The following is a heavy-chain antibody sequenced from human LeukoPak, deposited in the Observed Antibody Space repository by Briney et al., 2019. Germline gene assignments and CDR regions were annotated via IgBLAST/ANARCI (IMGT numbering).Heavy chain of an antibody. Sequence: GGSLRLSCAASGFTFSGYGMNWVRQAPGKGLEWVSLIYSGGGTYYADPVKGRFTISRDNSKNTLYLQMNSLRAEDTAVYYCARNYYDSSAYYYFDYWGQGTLVTVSS. D-gene: IGHD3-22*01. CDR2: IYSGGGT. V-gene: IGHV3-66*01. CDR3: ARNYYDSSAYYYFDY. J-gene: IGHJ4*02. CDR1: GFTFSGYG.